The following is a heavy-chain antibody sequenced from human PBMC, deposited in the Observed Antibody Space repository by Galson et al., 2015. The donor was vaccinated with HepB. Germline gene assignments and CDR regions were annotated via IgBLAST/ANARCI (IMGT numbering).Heavy chain of an antibody. Sequence: SVKVSCKASGYTFTSYGISWVRQAPGQGLEWMGWISAYNGNTNYAQKLQGRVTMTTDTSTSTAYMELRSLRSDDTAVYYCARDTYLLLWFGESLDYYYYGMGVWGQGTTVTVSS. D-gene: IGHD3-10*01. V-gene: IGHV1-18*01. CDR2: ISAYNGNT. CDR3: ARDTYLLLWFGESLDYYYYGMGV. J-gene: IGHJ6*02. CDR1: GYTFTSYG.